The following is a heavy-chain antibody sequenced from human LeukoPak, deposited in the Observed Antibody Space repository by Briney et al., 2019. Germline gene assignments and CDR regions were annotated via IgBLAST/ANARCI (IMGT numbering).Heavy chain of an antibody. Sequence: GGSLRLSCAASGFTSSSYWMHWVRQAPGKGLVRVSRINSDGSSTSYADSVKGRFTISRDNAKNTLYLQMNSLRAEDTAVYYCARDLRGSGSYPPGYWGQGTLVTVSS. V-gene: IGHV3-74*01. D-gene: IGHD1-26*01. CDR1: GFTSSSYW. CDR3: ARDLRGSGSYPPGY. CDR2: INSDGSST. J-gene: IGHJ4*02.